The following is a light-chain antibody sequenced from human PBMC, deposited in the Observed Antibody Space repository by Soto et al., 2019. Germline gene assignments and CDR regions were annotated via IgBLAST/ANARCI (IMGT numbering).Light chain of an antibody. J-gene: IGKJ5*01. V-gene: IGKV3-15*01. Sequence: EIVMTQSPATLSMSPGERVTLSCRASQSVAKDLAWYQHKPGQAPRLLIHGASTRATGIPARFSGVGSGTEFTLTISSLQSEDFAVSYCQQYNKWPQTFGQGTRLEIK. CDR3: QQYNKWPQT. CDR2: GAS. CDR1: QSVAKD.